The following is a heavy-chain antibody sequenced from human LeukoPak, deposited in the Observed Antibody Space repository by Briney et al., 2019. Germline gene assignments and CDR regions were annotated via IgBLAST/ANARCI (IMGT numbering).Heavy chain of an antibody. CDR3: ARTRYSSSYHAFDN. CDR1: GGSISSGGYY. V-gene: IGHV4-31*03. D-gene: IGHD3-3*01. Sequence: SETLSPTCTLSGGSISSGGYYWSWIRQHPGKCLEWIGYIFYSGSTYYNPSLKSRVTISVDTSKNQFSLKLSSVTAADTAVYYCARTRYSSSYHAFDNWGQGTLVTVSS. CDR2: IFYSGST. J-gene: IGHJ4*02.